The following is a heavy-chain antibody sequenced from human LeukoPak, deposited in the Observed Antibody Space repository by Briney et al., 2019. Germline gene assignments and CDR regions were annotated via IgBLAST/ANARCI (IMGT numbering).Heavy chain of an antibody. V-gene: IGHV4-59*01. D-gene: IGHD5-18*01. CDR1: GGSISSYY. CDR2: IYYSGST. CDR3: ARSSMVSGETDY. J-gene: IGHJ4*02. Sequence: SETLSLTCTVSGGSISSYYWSWIRQPPGKGLEWIGYIYYSGSTNYNPSLKSRVTISVDTSKNQFSLKLSSVTAADTAVYYCARSSMVSGETDYWGQGTLVTVSS.